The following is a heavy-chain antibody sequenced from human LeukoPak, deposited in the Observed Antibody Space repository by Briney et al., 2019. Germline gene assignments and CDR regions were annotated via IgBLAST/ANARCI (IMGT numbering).Heavy chain of an antibody. D-gene: IGHD3-22*01. V-gene: IGHV4-59*01. CDR3: ARWPMTNLAFDV. Sequence: SETLSLTCTVSGGSISNYYWSWIRQPPGKGLEWIAYIYSTGSAIYNPSLRSRVTISVDTSKYQFSLKLSSVTAADTAVYFCARWPMTNLAFDVWGQGTMVTVSS. CDR2: IYSTGSA. CDR1: GGSISNYY. J-gene: IGHJ3*01.